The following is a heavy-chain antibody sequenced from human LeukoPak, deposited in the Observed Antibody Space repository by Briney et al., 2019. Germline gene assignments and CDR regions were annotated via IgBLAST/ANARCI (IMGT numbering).Heavy chain of an antibody. J-gene: IGHJ5*02. CDR2: VAPPGVAI. V-gene: IGHV3-11*01. CDR1: GFALSDNF. CDR3: ARDLQGQQGPMPSPS. Sequence: GRTLRLSCAVSGFALSDNFMGWIRQAPAKGLEWVSYVAPPGVAIYYADTVEGRFSISTDTSRNSLSLQMKSLRVDDTAACYCARDLQGQQGPMPSPSWGQGTVVTVPS. D-gene: IGHD2-2*01.